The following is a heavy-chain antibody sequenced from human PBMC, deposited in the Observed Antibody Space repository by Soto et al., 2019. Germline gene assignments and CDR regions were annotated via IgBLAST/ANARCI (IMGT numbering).Heavy chain of an antibody. CDR2: INTYTGDA. V-gene: IGHV1-18*01. J-gene: IGHJ4*02. D-gene: IGHD6-13*01. CDR3: AASQQCAY. CDR1: GYTFSNYG. Sequence: QVQLVQSGPEVKKPGASVKVSCKASGYTFSNYGINWVRQAPGQGLEWMGWINTYTGDANFAQKIQGRVNLTTDTSKSTAYMGVGDLRLDDTALYYCAASQQCAYWGQGTQV.